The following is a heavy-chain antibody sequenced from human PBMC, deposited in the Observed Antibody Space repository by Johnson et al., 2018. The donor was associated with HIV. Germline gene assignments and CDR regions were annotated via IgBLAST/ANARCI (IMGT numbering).Heavy chain of an antibody. D-gene: IGHD1-26*01. CDR1: GFSFSSYG. Sequence: QVQLVESGGGVVQPGRSLRLSCAASGFSFSSYGMHWVRQAPGKGLEWVAVISYDGSNKYDADSVKGRFTISRDNAKNSLYLQMNSLRAEDTAVYYCARLRWSWDEDAFDIWGQGTMVTVSS. CDR2: ISYDGSNK. CDR3: ARLRWSWDEDAFDI. J-gene: IGHJ3*02. V-gene: IGHV3-30*19.